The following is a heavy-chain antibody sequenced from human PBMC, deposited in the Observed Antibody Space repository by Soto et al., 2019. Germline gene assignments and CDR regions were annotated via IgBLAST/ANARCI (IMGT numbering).Heavy chain of an antibody. CDR3: AREGGPYSSSWYYFDY. Sequence: GGSLRLFCAASGFTFSSYWMSWVRQAPGKGLEWVANIKQDGSEKYYVDSVKGRFTISRDNAKNSLYLQMNSLRAEDTAVYYCAREGGPYSSSWYYFDYWGQGTLVTVSS. D-gene: IGHD6-13*01. J-gene: IGHJ4*02. CDR2: IKQDGSEK. CDR1: GFTFSSYW. V-gene: IGHV3-7*03.